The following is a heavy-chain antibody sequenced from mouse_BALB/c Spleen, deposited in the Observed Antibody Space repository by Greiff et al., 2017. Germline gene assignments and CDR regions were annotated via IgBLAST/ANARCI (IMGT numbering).Heavy chain of an antibody. CDR2: ISDGGSYT. CDR1: GFTFSDYY. Sequence: EVQVVESGGGLVKPGGSLKLSCAASGFTFSDYYMYWVRQTPEKRLEWVATISDGGSYTYYPDSVKGRFTISRDNAKNNLYLQMSSLKSEDTAMYYCARDQGLRYSSWFAYWGQGTLVTVSA. CDR3: ARDQGLRYSSWFAY. J-gene: IGHJ3*01. V-gene: IGHV5-4*02. D-gene: IGHD1-1*01.